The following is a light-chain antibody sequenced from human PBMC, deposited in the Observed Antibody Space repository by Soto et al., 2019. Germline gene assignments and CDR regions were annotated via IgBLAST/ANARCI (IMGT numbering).Light chain of an antibody. J-gene: IGLJ2*01. CDR2: EVS. V-gene: IGLV2-14*01. CDR1: SSDVGGYNY. CDR3: SSYTSSSTLVV. Sequence: QSVLTQPASVSGSPGQSITISCTGTSSDVGGYNYVSWYQQHPGKAPKLMIFEVSNRPSGISVRFSGSRSGNTASLTISGLQAEDEADYYCSSYTSSSTLVVFGGGTQLTVL.